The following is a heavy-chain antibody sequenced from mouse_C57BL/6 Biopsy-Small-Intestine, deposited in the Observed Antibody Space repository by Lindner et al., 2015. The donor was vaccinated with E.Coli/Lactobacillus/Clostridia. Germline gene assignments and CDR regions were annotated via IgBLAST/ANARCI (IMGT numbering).Heavy chain of an antibody. Sequence: VQLQESGAELVKPGASVKLSCKASGYTFTDYTIHWVKQRSGQGLEWTGWFYPGSGSIKYNEKFKDKATLTADKSSSTVYMELSRLTSEDSAVYFCARHEDYDWHFDYWGQGTTLTVSS. J-gene: IGHJ2*01. D-gene: IGHD2-12*01. CDR2: FYPGSGSI. CDR3: ARHEDYDWHFDY. V-gene: IGHV1-62-2*01. CDR1: GYTFTDYT.